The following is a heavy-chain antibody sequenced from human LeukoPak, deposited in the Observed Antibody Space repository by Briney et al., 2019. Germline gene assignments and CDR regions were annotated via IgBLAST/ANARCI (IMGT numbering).Heavy chain of an antibody. Sequence: GASVKVSCKASGYTFTSHDINWVRQAAGQGLEWMGWMNPNSGNSGYAQNFQGRVIMTWDTSITTAYMELHSLRSEDTAVYYCARGYSPTIRTTGNDYWGQGTLVTVSS. CDR1: GYTFTSHD. V-gene: IGHV1-8*01. J-gene: IGHJ4*02. D-gene: IGHD1-1*01. CDR3: ARGYSPTIRTTGNDY. CDR2: MNPNSGNS.